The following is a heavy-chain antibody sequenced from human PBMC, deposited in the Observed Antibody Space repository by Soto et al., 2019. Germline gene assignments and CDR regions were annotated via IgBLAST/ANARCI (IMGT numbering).Heavy chain of an antibody. D-gene: IGHD3-10*01. CDR1: GFTFSNYA. CDR3: ASTKITMVRGDKFDY. Sequence: EVQLLESGGGLVQPGGSLRLSCAASGFTFSNYAMSWVRQAPGKGLEWVSAISGSGGSTYYADSVKGRFTISRDNSKNTLYLQMNSLSAEDTAVYYCASTKITMVRGDKFDYWGQGTLVTVSS. J-gene: IGHJ4*02. CDR2: ISGSGGST. V-gene: IGHV3-23*01.